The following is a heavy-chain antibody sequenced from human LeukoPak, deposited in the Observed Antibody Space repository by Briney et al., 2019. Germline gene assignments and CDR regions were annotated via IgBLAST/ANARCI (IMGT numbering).Heavy chain of an antibody. CDR1: GFTVSSNY. V-gene: IGHV3-53*01. CDR2: IYSDYST. CDR3: ARDSGEILTGYFGY. D-gene: IGHD3-9*01. Sequence: PGGSLRLSCAVSGFTVSSNYMSWVRQAPGKGLQWVSIIYSDYSTYYADSVKGRFTISRDNSQNTLYLQMNSLRAEDTAVYYCARDSGEILTGYFGYWGQGTLVTVSS. J-gene: IGHJ4*02.